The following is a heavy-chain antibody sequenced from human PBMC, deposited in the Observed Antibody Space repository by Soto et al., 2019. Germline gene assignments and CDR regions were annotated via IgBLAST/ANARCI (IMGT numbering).Heavy chain of an antibody. CDR3: ARSLIPDYSNYVATYYYGMDV. D-gene: IGHD4-4*01. J-gene: IGHJ6*02. Sequence: PGESLKISCKGSGYSFTSYWIGWVRQMPGKGLEWMGIIYPGDSDTRYSPSFQGQVTISADKSISTAYLQWSSLKASDTAMYYCARSLIPDYSNYVATYYYGMDVWGQGTTVTVSS. CDR1: GYSFTSYW. V-gene: IGHV5-51*01. CDR2: IYPGDSDT.